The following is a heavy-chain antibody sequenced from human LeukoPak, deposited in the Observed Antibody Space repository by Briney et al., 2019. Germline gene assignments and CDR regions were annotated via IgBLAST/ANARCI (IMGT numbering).Heavy chain of an antibody. D-gene: IGHD6-6*01. Sequence: TGYADSVKGRFTISRDNAKNSLYLQMNGLRAEDTALYYCARAMSIAARLQTIFDYWGQGTLVTVSS. V-gene: IGHV3-20*03. CDR2: T. CDR3: ARAMSIAARLQTIFDY. J-gene: IGHJ4*02.